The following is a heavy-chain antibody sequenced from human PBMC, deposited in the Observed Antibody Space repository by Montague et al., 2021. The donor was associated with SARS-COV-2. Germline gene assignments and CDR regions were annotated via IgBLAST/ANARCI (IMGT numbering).Heavy chain of an antibody. Sequence: SETLSLTCAVSGGSITGFSWSWVRQPAGKGLEWIGRVTTSGNTNYSPSRRSRVTMSVDTSKNQFSLNLNSVTAADTAIYYCARTPTRPLSLDSWGQGTLVTVSS. J-gene: IGHJ4*02. V-gene: IGHV4-4*07. CDR2: VTTSGNT. D-gene: IGHD6-6*01. CDR1: GGSITGFS. CDR3: ARTPTRPLSLDS.